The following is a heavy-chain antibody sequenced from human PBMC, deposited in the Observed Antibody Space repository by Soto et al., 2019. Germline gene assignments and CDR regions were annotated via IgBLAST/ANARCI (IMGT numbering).Heavy chain of an antibody. CDR1: GYSFTNSW. J-gene: IGHJ4*02. D-gene: IGHD1-26*01. Sequence: PGESLKISCKASGYSFTNSWISWVRQMPGKGLERMGRIDASDSYTSYSPSFQGHVTISADESISTAYLQWNSLKASDSAMYYFARGGIVGSTRNYFDYWGQGTLVTVSS. CDR3: ARGGIVGSTRNYFDY. V-gene: IGHV5-10-1*01. CDR2: IDASDSYT.